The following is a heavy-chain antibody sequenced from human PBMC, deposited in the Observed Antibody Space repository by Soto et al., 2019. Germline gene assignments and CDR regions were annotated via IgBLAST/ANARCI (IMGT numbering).Heavy chain of an antibody. V-gene: IGHV4-59*01. CDR2: LYYGRSA. J-gene: IGHJ4*02. D-gene: IGHD3-3*02. CDR1: GDSISSYY. CDR3: ALRSMAVLPEY. Sequence: QVQLQESGPGLVQPSETLSLTCAVSGDSISSYYCMWIRQPPGKGLESIGYLYYGRSANYNPSLKRRVTLSGDTSTNQCTLTLSSMTAAATAVYYCALRSMAVLPEYWGQGTLVTVSS.